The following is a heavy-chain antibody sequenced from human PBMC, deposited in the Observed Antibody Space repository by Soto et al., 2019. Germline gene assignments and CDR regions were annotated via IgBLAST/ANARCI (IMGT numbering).Heavy chain of an antibody. CDR2: ISYDGSNK. J-gene: IGHJ6*02. D-gene: IGHD2-21*01. V-gene: IGHV3-30*18. CDR1: GFTFSSYG. CDR3: AKGLWRGYGINYYYYGMDV. Sequence: GGSLRLSCAASGFTFSSYGMHWVRQAPGKGLEWVAVISYDGSNKYYADSVKGRFTISRDNSKNTLYLQMNSLRAEDTAVYYCAKGLWRGYGINYYYYGMDVWGQGTTVTVSS.